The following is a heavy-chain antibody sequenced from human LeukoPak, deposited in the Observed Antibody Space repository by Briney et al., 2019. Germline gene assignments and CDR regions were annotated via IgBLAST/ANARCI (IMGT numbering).Heavy chain of an antibody. CDR2: ISGSGGST. J-gene: IGHJ4*02. CDR1: GFTFSAYG. CDR3: ARRASTERGHSYGLDY. V-gene: IGHV3-23*01. D-gene: IGHD5-18*01. Sequence: GGSLRLSCAASGFTFSAYGMTWVRQAPGKGLEWVSAISGSGGSTYYADSVKGRFTISRDNSKNTLYLQMNSLRAEDTALYYCARRASTERGHSYGLDYWGQGTLVTVSS.